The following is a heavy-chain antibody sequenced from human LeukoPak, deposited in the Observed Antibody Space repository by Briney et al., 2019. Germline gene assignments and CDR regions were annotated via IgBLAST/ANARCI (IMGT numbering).Heavy chain of an antibody. V-gene: IGHV3-74*01. D-gene: IGHD3-22*01. CDR2: IKDDGSA. Sequence: GGSLRLSCAASGLIFSGYWMHWVRQAPGKGLVWVSRIKDDGSAIYADSVKGRFTISRDNSKNTLYLQMNSLRAEDTAVYYCAKAFLRVGGYDYWGQGTLVTVSS. J-gene: IGHJ4*02. CDR3: AKAFLRVGGYDY. CDR1: GLIFSGYW.